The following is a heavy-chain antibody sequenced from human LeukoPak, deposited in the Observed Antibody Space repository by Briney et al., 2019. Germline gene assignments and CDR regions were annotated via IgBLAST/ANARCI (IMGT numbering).Heavy chain of an antibody. Sequence: PGGSLRLSCAASGFTFSSYAMSWVRQAPGKGLEWASAISGSGGSTYYADSVKGRFTISRDNSKNTLYLQMNSLRAEDTAVYYCAKMNARYCSGGSCYFSYFDYWGQGTLVTVSS. V-gene: IGHV3-23*01. CDR3: AKMNARYCSGGSCYFSYFDY. CDR2: ISGSGGST. D-gene: IGHD2-15*01. CDR1: GFTFSSYA. J-gene: IGHJ4*02.